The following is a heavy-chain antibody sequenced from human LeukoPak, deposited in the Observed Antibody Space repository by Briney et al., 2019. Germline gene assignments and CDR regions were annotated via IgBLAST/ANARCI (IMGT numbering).Heavy chain of an antibody. CDR3: ARDRGGGKPFDY. V-gene: IGHV3-48*03. CDR2: ISGGGETT. D-gene: IGHD3-16*01. J-gene: IGHJ4*02. CDR1: GFTFNSYE. Sequence: GGSLRLSCAASGFTFNSYEMNWVRQAPGKGLEWVSYISGGGETTYYADPVKGRFTIFRDNTKNSLFLQMNSLRAEDTAVYYCARDRGGGKPFDYWGQGTLVTVSS.